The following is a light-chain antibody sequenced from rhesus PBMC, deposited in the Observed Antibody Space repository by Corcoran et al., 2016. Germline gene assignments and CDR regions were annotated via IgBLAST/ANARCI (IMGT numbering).Light chain of an antibody. J-gene: IGKJ1*01. Sequence: DIQMTQSPSSLSASVGDRVTITCRASQAISSWLAWYQQKPGKAPKLLGYKASALESGAPSRFSGSGSWTKFTLTLGNLQPEDFATSYCPQHDTAPRTFSQGTKVEIK. V-gene: IGKV1-21*01. CDR1: QAISSW. CDR3: PQHDTAPRT. CDR2: KAS.